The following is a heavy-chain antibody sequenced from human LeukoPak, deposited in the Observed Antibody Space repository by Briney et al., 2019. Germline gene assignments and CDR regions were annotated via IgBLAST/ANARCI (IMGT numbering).Heavy chain of an antibody. CDR1: GYTFTGYY. J-gene: IGHJ5*01. V-gene: IGHV1-2*02. CDR2: INPNSGGT. Sequence: GASVKVSCKASGYTFTGYYMHWVRQAPGQGLEWMGWINPNSGGTNYAQKFQGRVTMTRDTSISTAYMELTRLTSDDTAVYYCVRDRGGYCSRANCRVGWWDPWGQGTLVTVSS. D-gene: IGHD2-2*01. CDR3: VRDRGGYCSRANCRVGWWDP.